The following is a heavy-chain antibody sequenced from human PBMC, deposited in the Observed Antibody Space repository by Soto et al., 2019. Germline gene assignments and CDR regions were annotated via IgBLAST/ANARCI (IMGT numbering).Heavy chain of an antibody. J-gene: IGHJ5*02. D-gene: IGHD6-19*01. V-gene: IGHV1-46*01. Sequence: VASVKVSCKASGYTFTSYYMHWVRQAPGQGLEWMGIINPSGGSTSYAQKFQGRVTMTRDTSTSTVYMELSSLRSEDTAVYYCARDAAQRYSSGVETFNPWGQGTRITV. CDR2: INPSGGST. CDR1: GYTFTSYY. CDR3: ARDAAQRYSSGVETFNP.